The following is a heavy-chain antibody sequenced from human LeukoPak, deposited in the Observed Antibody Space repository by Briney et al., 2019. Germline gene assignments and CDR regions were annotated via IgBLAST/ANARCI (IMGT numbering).Heavy chain of an antibody. CDR2: IKSKTDGGTT. CDR1: GFTFSNAW. CDR3: TRNYDNLTGYYRRSDAFDI. J-gene: IGHJ3*02. D-gene: IGHD3-9*01. Sequence: GGSLRLSCAASGFTFSNAWMSWVRQAPGKGLEWVGRIKSKTDGGTTDYAAPVKGRFTISRDDSKTTLYLQMNSLKTEDTAVYYCTRNYDNLTGYYRRSDAFDIWGQGTMVTVSS. V-gene: IGHV3-15*01.